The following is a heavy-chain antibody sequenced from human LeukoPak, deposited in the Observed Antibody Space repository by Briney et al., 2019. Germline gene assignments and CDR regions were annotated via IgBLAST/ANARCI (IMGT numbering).Heavy chain of an antibody. CDR3: AKAIHSSSSGVVDY. J-gene: IGHJ4*02. CDR1: GFTLSNYA. CDR2: IRYDGSNK. Sequence: GGSLRLSCAASGFTLSNYAMHWVRQAQGKGREGVTFIRYDGSNKYYAESVKGRFTISRDNSKNTLYLQMSSLRAEDTAVYYCAKAIHSSSSGVVDYWGQGTLVTVSS. D-gene: IGHD6-6*01. V-gene: IGHV3-30*02.